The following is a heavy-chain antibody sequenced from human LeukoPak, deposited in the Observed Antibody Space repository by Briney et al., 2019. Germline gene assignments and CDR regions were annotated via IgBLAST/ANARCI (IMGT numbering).Heavy chain of an antibody. J-gene: IGHJ4*02. V-gene: IGHV1-18*01. CDR2: ISAYNGNT. CDR3: ALYYYDSSGPQSPFDY. Sequence: ASVKVSCKASGYTFTSYGISWVRQAPGQGLEWMGWISAYNGNTNYAQKLQGRVTMTTDTSTSTAYMELRSLRSDDTAVYYCALYYYDSSGPQSPFDYWGQGTLVTVSP. D-gene: IGHD3-22*01. CDR1: GYTFTSYG.